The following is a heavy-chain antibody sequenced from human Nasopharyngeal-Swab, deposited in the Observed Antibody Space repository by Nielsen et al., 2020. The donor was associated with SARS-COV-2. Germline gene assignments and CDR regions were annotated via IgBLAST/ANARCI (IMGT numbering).Heavy chain of an antibody. CDR2: ISSSSSTI. D-gene: IGHD6-13*01. J-gene: IGHJ5*02. V-gene: IGHV3-48*04. CDR1: GFTFSSYS. Sequence: GESLKISCAASGFTFSSYSMNWVRQAPGKGLEWVSYISSSSSTIYYADSVKGRFTISRDNAKNSLYLQMNSLRAEDTAVYYCAKGLGQQLVNWFDPWGQGTLVTVSS. CDR3: AKGLGQQLVNWFDP.